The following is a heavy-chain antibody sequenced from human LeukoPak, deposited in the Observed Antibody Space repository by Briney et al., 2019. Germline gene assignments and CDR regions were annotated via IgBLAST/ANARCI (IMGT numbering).Heavy chain of an antibody. CDR1: GYTFTGYY. Sequence: ASVKVSCKASGYTFTGYYMHWVRQAPGQGLEWMGWISAYNGNTNYAQKLQGRVTMTTDTSTSTAYMELRSLRSDDTAVYYCARAGYYDILTGYYQRLGFDYWGQGTLVTVSS. J-gene: IGHJ4*02. D-gene: IGHD3-9*01. CDR3: ARAGYYDILTGYYQRLGFDY. CDR2: ISAYNGNT. V-gene: IGHV1-18*04.